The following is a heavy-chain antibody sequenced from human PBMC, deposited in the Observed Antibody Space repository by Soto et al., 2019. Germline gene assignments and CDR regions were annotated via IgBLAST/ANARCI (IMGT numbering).Heavy chain of an antibody. CDR3: AKARVRYYFYGMDV. J-gene: IGHJ6*02. V-gene: IGHV3-23*01. CDR2: ISVSGGST. Sequence: EVQLLESGGGLVQPGGSLRLSCETSGFAFNSYGMTWVRQAPGQGLEWVSGISVSGGSTYYADSVKGRFTISRDNSKNTVYLQLNSLRVDDTAVYYCAKARVRYYFYGMDVWGQGTTVTVSS. CDR1: GFAFNSYG.